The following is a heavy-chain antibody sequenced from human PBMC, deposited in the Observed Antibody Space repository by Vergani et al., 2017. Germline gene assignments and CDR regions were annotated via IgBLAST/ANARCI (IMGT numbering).Heavy chain of an antibody. D-gene: IGHD6-6*01. CDR2: INHSGST. J-gene: IGHJ5*02. CDR1: GGSFSGYY. Sequence: QVQLQQWGAGLLKPSETLSLTCAVYGGSFSGYYWSWIRQPPGKGLEWIGEINHSGSTNYNPSLKSRVTISVDTSNNQFSLKLSSVTAADTAVYYCARAGGEAARRRFVWFDPWGQGTLVTVSS. V-gene: IGHV4-34*01. CDR3: ARAGGEAARRRFVWFDP.